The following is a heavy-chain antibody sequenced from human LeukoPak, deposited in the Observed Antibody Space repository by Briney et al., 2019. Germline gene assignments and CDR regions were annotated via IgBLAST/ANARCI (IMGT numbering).Heavy chain of an antibody. CDR2: MNQGGSET. CDR3: ATTVGY. J-gene: IGHJ4*02. D-gene: IGHD4-23*01. V-gene: IGHV3-7*01. CDR1: GFTFGRHW. Sequence: GGSLRLSCAASGFTFGRHWMSWVRQAPGKGLEWVAHMNQGGSETTNVDSVKGRFTISRDDAKNLVFLQMNSLRVEDTAMYYCATTVGYWGQGTLVTVSS.